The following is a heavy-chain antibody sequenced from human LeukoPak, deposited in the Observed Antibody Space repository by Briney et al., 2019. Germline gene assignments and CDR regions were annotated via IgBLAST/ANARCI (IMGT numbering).Heavy chain of an antibody. Sequence: SETLSLTCTVSGGSISSYYWSWIRQPAGKGLEWIGRIYTSGSTNYNPSLKSRVTMSVDTSKNQFSLKLSSVTAADTAVYYCAKRYDFWSGYDTAEYFQHWGQGTLVTVSS. CDR1: GGSISSYY. J-gene: IGHJ1*01. V-gene: IGHV4-4*07. D-gene: IGHD3-3*01. CDR3: AKRYDFWSGYDTAEYFQH. CDR2: IYTSGST.